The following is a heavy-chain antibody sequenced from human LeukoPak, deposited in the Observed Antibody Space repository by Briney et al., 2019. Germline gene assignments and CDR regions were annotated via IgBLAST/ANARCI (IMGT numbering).Heavy chain of an antibody. J-gene: IGHJ4*02. V-gene: IGHV1-2*02. CDR1: GYTFSGYY. D-gene: IGHD6-13*01. Sequence: ASVKVSCKASGYTFSGYYMHWVRQAPGQGLEWMGWINPNSGGTNYAQKFQGRVTMTRDTSISTAYMELSRLRSDDTAVYYCVAAAAGRFGDYWGQGTLVPVSS. CDR3: VAAAAGRFGDY. CDR2: INPNSGGT.